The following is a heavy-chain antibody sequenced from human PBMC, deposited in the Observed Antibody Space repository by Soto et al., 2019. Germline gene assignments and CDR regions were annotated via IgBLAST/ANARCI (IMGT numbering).Heavy chain of an antibody. J-gene: IGHJ6*02. D-gene: IGHD3-9*01. V-gene: IGHV1-69*13. CDR3: AREGGGLRYFDWLTHYYYYGMDV. CDR2: IIPIFGTA. CDR1: GGTFSSYA. Sequence: SVKVSCKASGGTFSSYAISWLRQAPGQGLEWMGGIIPIFGTANYAQKFQGRVTITADESTSTAYMELSSLRSEDTAVYYCAREGGGLRYFDWLTHYYYYGMDVRGQGTTVTVSS.